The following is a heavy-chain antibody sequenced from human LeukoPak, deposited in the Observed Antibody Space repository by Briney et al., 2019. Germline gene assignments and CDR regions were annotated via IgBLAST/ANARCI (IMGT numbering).Heavy chain of an antibody. Sequence: GGSLRLSCAASGFTFSDYYMSWIRQAPGKGLEWVSYISSSGSTIYYADSVQGRFTISRDNAKNSLYLQMNRLSGEATAVYYCARVVRGVIIGGVYYYMDVWGKGTTVTISS. D-gene: IGHD3-10*01. CDR1: GFTFSDYY. V-gene: IGHV3-11*01. J-gene: IGHJ6*03. CDR2: ISSSGSTI. CDR3: ARVVRGVIIGGVYYYMDV.